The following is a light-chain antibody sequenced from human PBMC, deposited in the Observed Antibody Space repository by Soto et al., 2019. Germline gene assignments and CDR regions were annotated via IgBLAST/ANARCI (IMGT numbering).Light chain of an antibody. CDR3: LQDYNYPRT. Sequence: AVKMSQSPSSLSASIGDRVTITCRASQGIRNDLGWYQQKPGKAPKLLIYAASSLQSGVPSRFSGSGSGTDFTLTISSLQPEDFATYYCLQDYNYPRTFGGGTKV. V-gene: IGKV1-6*01. CDR1: QGIRND. CDR2: AAS. J-gene: IGKJ4*01.